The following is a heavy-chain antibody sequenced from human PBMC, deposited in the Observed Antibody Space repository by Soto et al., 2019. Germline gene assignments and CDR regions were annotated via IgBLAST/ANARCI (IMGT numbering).Heavy chain of an antibody. CDR2: IIPIFGTA. J-gene: IGHJ4*02. D-gene: IGHD5-18*01. CDR3: ARAKDSYGEPSPFDY. Sequence: GASVKVSCKASGGTFSSYAISWVLQAPGQGLEWMGGIIPIFGTANYAQKFQGRVTITADESTSTAYMELSSLRSEDTAVYYCARAKDSYGEPSPFDYWGQGTLVTVPS. V-gene: IGHV1-69*13. CDR1: GGTFSSYA.